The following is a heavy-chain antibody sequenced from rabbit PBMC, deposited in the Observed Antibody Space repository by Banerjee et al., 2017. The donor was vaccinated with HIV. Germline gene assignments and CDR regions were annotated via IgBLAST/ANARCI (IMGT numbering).Heavy chain of an antibody. V-gene: IGHV1S7*01. J-gene: IGHJ4*01. CDR1: GFTISSYS. Sequence: QSLEESGGDLVQPEGSLKLSCKASGFTISSYSMNWVRQAPGKGLEWIGYIDPIFGSTYYASWVNGRFTISSHNAQNTLYLQLNSLTAADTATYFCARSPAGYGYAHYFNLWGQGTLVTVS. D-gene: IGHD6-1*01. CDR2: IDPIFGST. CDR3: ARSPAGYGYAHYFNL.